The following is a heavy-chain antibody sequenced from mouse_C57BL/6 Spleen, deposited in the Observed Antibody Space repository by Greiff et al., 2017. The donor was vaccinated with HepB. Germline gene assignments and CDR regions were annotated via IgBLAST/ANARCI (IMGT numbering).Heavy chain of an antibody. CDR3: AREGDYYAMDY. CDR1: GYTFTDYY. CDR2: IYPGSGNT. J-gene: IGHJ4*01. Sequence: VQLVESGAELVRPGASVKLSCKASGYTFTDYYINWVKQRPGQGLEWIARIYPGSGNTYYNEKFKGKATLTAEKSSSTAYMQLSSLTSEDSAVYFCAREGDYYAMDYWGQGTSVTVSS. V-gene: IGHV1-76*01.